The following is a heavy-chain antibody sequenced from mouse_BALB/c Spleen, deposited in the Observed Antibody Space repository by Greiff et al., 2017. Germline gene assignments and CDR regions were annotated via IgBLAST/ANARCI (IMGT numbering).Heavy chain of an antibody. CDR2: IHYSGST. V-gene: IGHV3-1*02. D-gene: IGHD1-1*01. Sequence: EVKLMESGPDLVKPSQSLSLTCTVTGYSITSGYSWHWIRQFPGNQLEWMGYIHYSGSTNYNPSLKSRISITRDTSKNPFFLQLNSVTTEDTATYYCASPYYYGSSYFDYWGQGTTLTVSS. CDR3: ASPYYYGSSYFDY. J-gene: IGHJ2*01. CDR1: GYSITSGYS.